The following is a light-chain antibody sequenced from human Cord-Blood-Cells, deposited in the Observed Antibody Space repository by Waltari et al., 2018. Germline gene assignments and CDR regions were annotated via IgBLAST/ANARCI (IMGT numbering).Light chain of an antibody. J-gene: IGKJ4*01. Sequence: DIQMPQSPSTLSASVADRVTITCRASQSITSWLAWYQHKPGKAPKHLIYKASSLESGVPSRVGGSGSGTEFTLTISFLEPDDYATYYCQPYNSDLLTVGGGTKVEIK. CDR2: KAS. CDR3: QPYNSDLLT. CDR1: QSITSW. V-gene: IGKV1-5*03.